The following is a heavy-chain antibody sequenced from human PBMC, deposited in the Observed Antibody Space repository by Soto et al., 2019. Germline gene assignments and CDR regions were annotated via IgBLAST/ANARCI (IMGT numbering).Heavy chain of an antibody. CDR3: ARALQQWLGPTWYFDL. D-gene: IGHD6-19*01. CDR1: GYTFTSYA. J-gene: IGHJ2*01. V-gene: IGHV1-3*01. Sequence: QVQLVQSGAEVKKPGASVKVSCKASGYTFTSYAMHWVRQAPEQRLEWMGWINAGNGNTKYSQKFQGRVTITRDTSASTAYMELSSLRSEDTAVYYCARALQQWLGPTWYFDLWGRGTLVTVSS. CDR2: INAGNGNT.